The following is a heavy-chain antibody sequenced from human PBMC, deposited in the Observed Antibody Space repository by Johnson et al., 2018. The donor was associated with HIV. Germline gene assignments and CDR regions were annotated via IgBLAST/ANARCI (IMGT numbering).Heavy chain of an antibody. CDR1: GFMFDDYA. CDR2: INSDGSGT. Sequence: VQLVESGGGVERPGESLRLSCVGSGFMFDDYAMSWVRQVPGKGLEWVSGINSDGSGTTYADSVKGRFTISRDNAKNTLYLQINSLRAEDTAVYFCVREGPSERAGFDFWGQGTMVTVSS. CDR3: VREGPSERAGFDF. V-gene: IGHV3-20*04. J-gene: IGHJ3*01.